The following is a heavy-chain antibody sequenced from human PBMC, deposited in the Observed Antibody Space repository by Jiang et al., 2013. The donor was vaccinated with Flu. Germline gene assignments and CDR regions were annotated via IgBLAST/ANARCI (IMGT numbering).Heavy chain of an antibody. J-gene: IGHJ6*04. CDR1: GGSFSGYY. V-gene: IGHV4-34*01. CDR3: ARGLFTIFGVVAYPYYYYYGMDV. CDR2: INHSGST. D-gene: IGHD3-3*01. Sequence: LLKPSETLSLTCAVYGGSFSGYYWSWIRQPPGKGLEWIGEINHSGSTNYNPSLKSRVTISVDTSKNQFSLKLSSVTAADTAVYYCARGLFTIFGVVAYPYYYYYGMDVWGKGTTVTVSS.